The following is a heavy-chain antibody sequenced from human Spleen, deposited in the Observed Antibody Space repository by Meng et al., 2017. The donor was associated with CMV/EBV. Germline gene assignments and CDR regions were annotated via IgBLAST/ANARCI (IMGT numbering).Heavy chain of an antibody. V-gene: IGHV3-15*01. CDR3: TTVQWLVRGGLDY. CDR1: GFTFSNAW. CDR2: IKSKTDGGTT. D-gene: IGHD6-19*01. Sequence: GESLKISCAASGFTFSNAWMSWVRQAPGKGLEWVGRIKSKTDGGTTDYAAPVKGRFTISRDDSKNTLYLQMSSLKTEDTAVYYCTTVQWLVRGGLDYWGQGTLVTVSS. J-gene: IGHJ4*02.